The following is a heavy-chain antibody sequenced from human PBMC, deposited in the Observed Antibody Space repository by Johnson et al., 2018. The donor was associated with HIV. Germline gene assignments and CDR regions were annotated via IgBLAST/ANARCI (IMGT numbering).Heavy chain of an antibody. V-gene: IGHV3-66*02. CDR3: ARDGRELVTRGSFDI. D-gene: IGHD1-26*01. J-gene: IGHJ3*02. Sequence: VQLVESGGGLVQPGGSLRLSCAASGITVSSNYMSWVRQAPGKGLEWVSVIFSVGGAYYADSVKGRFIISRDNSKNMLYLHMNSLRPEDTAVYYCARDGRELVTRGSFDIWGQGTVVTVSS. CDR1: GITVSSNY. CDR2: IFSVGGA.